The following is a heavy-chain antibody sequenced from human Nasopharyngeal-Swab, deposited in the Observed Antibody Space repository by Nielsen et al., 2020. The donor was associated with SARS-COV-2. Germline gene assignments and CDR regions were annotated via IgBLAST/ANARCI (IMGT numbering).Heavy chain of an antibody. V-gene: IGHV1-8*01. CDR3: ARAGEGVVVPAAIMGGTYYYYYYMDV. D-gene: IGHD2-2*02. Sequence: ASVKVSCKASGYTFTSYDINWVRPATGQGLEWMGWMKPNSGKTGYAQKFQGRVTMNRNTSISTAYMELSSLRSEETAVYYCARAGEGVVVPAAIMGGTYYYYYYMDVWGKGTMVTVSS. J-gene: IGHJ6*03. CDR2: MKPNSGKT. CDR1: GYTFTSYD.